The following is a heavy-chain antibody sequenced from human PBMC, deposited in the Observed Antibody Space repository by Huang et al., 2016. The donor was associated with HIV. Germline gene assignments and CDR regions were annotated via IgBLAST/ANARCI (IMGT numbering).Heavy chain of an antibody. CDR2: IYYIGST. CDR1: GGSIRSDNYY. J-gene: IGHJ4*02. V-gene: IGHV4-39*02. CDR3: Y. D-gene: IGHD3-10*01. Sequence: QLQLQESGPGLVKPSETLSPTCTVSGGSIRSDNYYWGWIRQPPGKGLEWIGSIYYIGSTYYNPSLKSRVTITVDTAVYYCARLPGSITMIRGVITDPYWGQGTLVTVSS.